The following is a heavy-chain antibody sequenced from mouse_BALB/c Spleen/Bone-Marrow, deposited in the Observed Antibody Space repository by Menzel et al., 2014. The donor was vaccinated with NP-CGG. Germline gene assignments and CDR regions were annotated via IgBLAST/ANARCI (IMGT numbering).Heavy chain of an antibody. CDR3: XXXXXXXXYFDV. CDR2: IYPSDSYI. Sequence: VQLQQSGAELVRPGASVKLSCKASGHTFTSYWINWVKQRPGQGLEWIGNIYPSDSYINYNQKFKDKATLTVDKSSSTAYMQLSXPTSEDSAVXXXXXXXXXXXYFDVWAXATPGTVSS. V-gene: IGHV1-69*02. J-gene: IGHJ1*01. CDR1: GHTFTSYW.